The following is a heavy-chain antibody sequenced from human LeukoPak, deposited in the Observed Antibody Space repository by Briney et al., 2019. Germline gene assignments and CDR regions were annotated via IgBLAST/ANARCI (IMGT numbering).Heavy chain of an antibody. D-gene: IGHD3-10*01. J-gene: IGHJ3*01. V-gene: IGHV4-38-2*02. CDR2: ISQSGNT. CDR3: TRSDGYGLVGI. CDR1: GYSISSGYD. Sequence: SETLSLTCTVSGYSISSGYDWGWMRQAPGKGLEWLGSISQSGNTYNNPSLKSRVTLSVDTSKNHFSLTLSSVTAADTAVYYCTRSDGYGLVGIWGQGTMVTVSS.